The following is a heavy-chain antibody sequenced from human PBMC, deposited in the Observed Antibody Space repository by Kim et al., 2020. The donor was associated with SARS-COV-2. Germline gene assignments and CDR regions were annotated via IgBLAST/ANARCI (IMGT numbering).Heavy chain of an antibody. CDR2: ISSSGSTI. CDR1: GFTFSSYE. CDR3: ARDSQQLLYNWFDP. Sequence: GGSLRLSCAASGFTFSSYEMNWVRQAPGKGLEWVSYISSSGSTIYYADSVKGRFTISRDNAKNSLYLQMNSLRAEDTAVYYCARDSQQLLYNWFDPWGQGTLVTVSS. D-gene: IGHD6-13*01. V-gene: IGHV3-48*03. J-gene: IGHJ5*02.